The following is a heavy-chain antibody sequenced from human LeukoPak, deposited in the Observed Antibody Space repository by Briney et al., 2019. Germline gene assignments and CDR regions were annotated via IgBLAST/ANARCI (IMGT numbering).Heavy chain of an antibody. V-gene: IGHV3-74*03. CDR1: GFTFSSYW. D-gene: IGHD5-12*01. CDR3: AREGRDSGYDFDC. J-gene: IGHJ4*02. CDR2: INSDGSSI. Sequence: GGSLRLSCAASGFTFSSYWMHWVRQAPGKGLVWVSRINSDGSSITYADSVKGRFTISRDNAKNTLYLQMNSLRVEDTAVYYCAREGRDSGYDFDCWGQGTLVTVSS.